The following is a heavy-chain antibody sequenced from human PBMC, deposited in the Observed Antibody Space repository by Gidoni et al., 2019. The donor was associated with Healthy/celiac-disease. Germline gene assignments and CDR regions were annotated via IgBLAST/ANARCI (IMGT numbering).Heavy chain of an antibody. Sequence: QVQLVQSGAEVKNPGSSVKVSCNASGGTFSSYAISWVRQAPGQGLEWMGGIIPIFGTANYAQKFQGRVTITADESTSTAYMELSSLRSEDTAVYYCARGPIAARPAPDWFDPWGQGTLVTVSS. CDR3: ARGPIAARPAPDWFDP. J-gene: IGHJ5*02. V-gene: IGHV1-69*01. CDR2: IIPIFGTA. D-gene: IGHD6-13*01. CDR1: GGTFSSYA.